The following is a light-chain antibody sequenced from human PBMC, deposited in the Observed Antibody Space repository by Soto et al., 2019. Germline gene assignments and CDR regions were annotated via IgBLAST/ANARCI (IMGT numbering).Light chain of an antibody. J-gene: IGKJ1*01. CDR3: QQYNNWPPET. CDR1: QSVNSD. Sequence: IVLTQSPGTLSLSPGERATLSCRASQSVNSDYLAWFQQRPGQAPRLLMYCASTRATGIPSRFSGSGSGTEFTLTISSLQPEDFAVYHCQQYNNWPPETFGQGTKVDIK. V-gene: IGKV3-15*01. CDR2: CAS.